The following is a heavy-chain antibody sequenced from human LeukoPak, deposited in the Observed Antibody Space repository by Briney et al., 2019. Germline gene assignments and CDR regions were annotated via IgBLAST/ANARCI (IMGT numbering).Heavy chain of an antibody. CDR2: FDPEDGET. D-gene: IGHD6-13*01. V-gene: IGHV1-24*01. J-gene: IGHJ4*02. CDR3: ARPMYSSSWYLPGY. Sequence: EASVNVSCMVSRYTLTELSMHWVRPAPEKGLEWMGGFDPEDGETVYAQKFQGRVTMTRNTSINTAYMELSSLGSEDTAVYYCARPMYSSSWYLPGYWGQGTLVTVSS. CDR1: RYTLTELS.